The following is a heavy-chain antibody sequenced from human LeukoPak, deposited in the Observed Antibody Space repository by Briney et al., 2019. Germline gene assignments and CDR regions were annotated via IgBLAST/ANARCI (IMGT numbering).Heavy chain of an antibody. CDR1: GFTFSSYS. D-gene: IGHD3-10*01. CDR3: ARDLNVGGYGSGSYPFDY. J-gene: IGHJ4*02. CDR2: ISSSSSYI. V-gene: IGHV3-21*01. Sequence: PEGSLRLSCAASGFTFSSYSMNWVRQAPGKGLEWVSSISSSSSYIYYADSVKGRFTISRDNAKNSLYLQMNSLRAEDTAVYYCARDLNVGGYGSGSYPFDYWGQGTLVTVSS.